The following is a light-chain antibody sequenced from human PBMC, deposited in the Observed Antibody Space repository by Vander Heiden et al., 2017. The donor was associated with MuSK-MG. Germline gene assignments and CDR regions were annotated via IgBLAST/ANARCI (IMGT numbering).Light chain of an antibody. CDR1: QSISSY. CDR3: QHRYSTPST. J-gene: IGKJ1*01. V-gene: IGKV1-39*01. CDR2: AAS. Sequence: DIQMTQSPSSLSASVGDRVTITCRASQSISSYLNWYQQKPGKAPKLLIYAASSLQSGVPSTFSGSGSGTDFTLTIIRLQPEDFATYYCQHRYSTPSTFAQGTKVEIK.